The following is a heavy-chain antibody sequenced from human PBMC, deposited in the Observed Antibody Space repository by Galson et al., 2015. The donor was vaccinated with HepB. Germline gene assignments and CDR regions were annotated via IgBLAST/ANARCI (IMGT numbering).Heavy chain of an antibody. CDR2: ISGSGGST. CDR3: AKDLASYSGSLGYFDY. D-gene: IGHD1-26*01. V-gene: IGHV3-23*01. Sequence: SLRLSCAASGFTFSSYAMSWVRQAPGKGLEWVSAISGSGGSTYYADSVKGRFTISRDNSKNTLYLQMNSLRAEDTAVYYCAKDLASYSGSLGYFDYWGQGTLVTVSS. J-gene: IGHJ4*02. CDR1: GFTFSSYA.